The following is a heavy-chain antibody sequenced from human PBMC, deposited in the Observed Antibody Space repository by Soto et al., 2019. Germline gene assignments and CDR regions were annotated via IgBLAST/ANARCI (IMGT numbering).Heavy chain of an antibody. CDR1: GGTFSSYT. Sequence: QVQLVQSGAEVKKPGSSVKVSCKASGGTFSSYTISWVRQAPGQGLEWMGRIIPILDIANYAQKFQGRVTITADKSTSTAYMELSSLRSEDTAVYYCARDRESSGWYGYFDYWGQGTLVTVSS. J-gene: IGHJ4*02. V-gene: IGHV1-69*08. CDR3: ARDRESSGWYGYFDY. D-gene: IGHD6-19*01. CDR2: IIPILDIA.